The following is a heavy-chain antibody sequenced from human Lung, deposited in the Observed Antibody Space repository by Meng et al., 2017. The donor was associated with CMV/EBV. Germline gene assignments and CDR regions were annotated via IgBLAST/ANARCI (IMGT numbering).Heavy chain of an antibody. Sequence: GGSLRLXCAASGFTFDDYAMHWVRQAPGKGLEWVSGISWNSGSIGYANSVKGRFTISRDNAKNSLYLQMNSLRAEDTALYYCEKDSGGSGHYGMDVWGQGTXVTVAS. CDR2: ISWNSGSI. CDR1: GFTFDDYA. V-gene: IGHV3-9*01. D-gene: IGHD3-10*01. J-gene: IGHJ6*02. CDR3: EKDSGGSGHYGMDV.